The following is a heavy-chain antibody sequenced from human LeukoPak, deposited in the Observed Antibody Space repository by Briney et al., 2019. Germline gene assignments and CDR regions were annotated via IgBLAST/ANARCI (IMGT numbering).Heavy chain of an antibody. D-gene: IGHD3-22*01. Sequence: ASVKVSCKASGYTFTSYYMHWVRQAPGQGLEWMGIINPSGGSTSYAQKFQGRVTMTRDTSTSTVYMELNSLRAEDTAVYYRARGGYYDSSAPSDFDPWGQGTLVTVSS. V-gene: IGHV1-46*01. CDR2: INPSGGST. J-gene: IGHJ5*02. CDR3: ARGGYYDSSAPSDFDP. CDR1: GYTFTSYY.